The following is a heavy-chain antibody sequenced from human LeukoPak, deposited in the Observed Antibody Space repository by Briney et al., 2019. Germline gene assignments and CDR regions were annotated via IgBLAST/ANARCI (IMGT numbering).Heavy chain of an antibody. Sequence: LPGGSLRLSCAASGFTLSNYEMNWVRQSPGKGLEWVSYISDHGKSRNYVDSVKGPFTISRDNAKDSLYLQMNSLRVEDTAVYFCARARIAAPLLDYWGQGTLVTVSS. V-gene: IGHV3-48*03. J-gene: IGHJ4*02. D-gene: IGHD6-13*01. CDR2: ISDHGKSR. CDR3: ARARIAAPLLDY. CDR1: GFTLSNYE.